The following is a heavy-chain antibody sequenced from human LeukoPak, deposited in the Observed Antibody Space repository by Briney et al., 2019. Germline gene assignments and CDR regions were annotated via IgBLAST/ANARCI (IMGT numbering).Heavy chain of an antibody. CDR3: ARSRTYGGYGRGLDY. CDR1: GFISSSYW. J-gene: IGHJ4*02. V-gene: IGHV3-74*01. Sequence: PGRSLRLSCAASGFISSSYWMHWVRQPPGKGLVYIACINTDGFSTSYADSVKGRFTISRDNAKNTLYLQMNSLRAEDTAVYYCARSRTYGGYGRGLDYWGQGTLVTVSS. CDR2: INTDGFST. D-gene: IGHD4-17*01.